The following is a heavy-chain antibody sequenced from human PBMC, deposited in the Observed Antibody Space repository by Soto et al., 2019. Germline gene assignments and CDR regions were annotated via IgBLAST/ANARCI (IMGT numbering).Heavy chain of an antibody. J-gene: IGHJ4*02. CDR2: IRSKADGGTT. Sequence: TGGSLRLSCAASGFTFTNAWMNWVRQAPWKGLEWVGPIRSKADGGTTEYAAPVEGRFTISRDDSKNTLYLQMNSLITEDTALYFCTADSGTGYTSTMTTGCDYWGRG. D-gene: IGHD6-13*01. V-gene: IGHV3-15*07. CDR3: TADSGTGYTSTMTTGCDY. CDR1: GFTFTNAW.